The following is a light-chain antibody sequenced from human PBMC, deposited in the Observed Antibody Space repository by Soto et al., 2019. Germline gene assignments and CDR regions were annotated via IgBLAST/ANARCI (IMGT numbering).Light chain of an antibody. CDR1: NNDVGAFHL. Sequence: QSALTQPASVSGSPGQSITISCTGTNNDVGAFHLVSWYQQHPVKAPKLMISEVTTRPSGVSDRFSGSKSGNTASLTISRLQAEDEAHYYCSSYTTAYTQVFGGGTKVTVL. CDR2: EVT. CDR3: SSYTTAYTQV. V-gene: IGLV2-14*02. J-gene: IGLJ3*02.